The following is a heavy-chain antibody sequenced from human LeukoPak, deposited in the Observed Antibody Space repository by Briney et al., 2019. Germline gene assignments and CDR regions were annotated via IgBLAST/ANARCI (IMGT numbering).Heavy chain of an antibody. Sequence: GGALRLSCAASGFTFSSYWMHWVRQAPGKGLVWVSRINSDGSSTSYADCVKGRFTIYRDNAKNTLSLQMNSLRAEDTAVYYCARDSHGDYVDFDYWGQGTLVTVSS. CDR2: INSDGSST. CDR3: ARDSHGDYVDFDY. CDR1: GFTFSSYW. D-gene: IGHD4-17*01. J-gene: IGHJ4*02. V-gene: IGHV3-74*01.